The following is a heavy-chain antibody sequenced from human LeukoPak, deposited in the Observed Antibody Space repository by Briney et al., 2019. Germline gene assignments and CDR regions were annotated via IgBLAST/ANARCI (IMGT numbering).Heavy chain of an antibody. J-gene: IGHJ6*03. D-gene: IGHD6-19*01. CDR1: GFTFSSYG. CDR3: AKGGGRVAGPQDQKNYYMDV. CDR2: IWYDGSNK. Sequence: PGRSLGLSCAASGFTFSSYGMHWVRQAPGKGLEWVAVIWYDGSNKYYADSVKGRFTISRDNSKNTLYLQMNSLRAEDTAVYYCAKGGGRVAGPQDQKNYYMDVWGKGTTVTVSS. V-gene: IGHV3-33*06.